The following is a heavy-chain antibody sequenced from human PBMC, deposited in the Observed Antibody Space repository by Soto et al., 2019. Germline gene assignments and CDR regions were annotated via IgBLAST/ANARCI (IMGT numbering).Heavy chain of an antibody. CDR2: ISWNSGST. Sequence: PGGSLRLSCAASGFTFDDYAMHWVRQAPGKGLEWVSGISWNSGSTGYADSVKGRFTISRDNAKNSLYLQMNSLRAEDTAFFYCAKESIAARGGGYYYYYMDVWGKGTTVTVSS. D-gene: IGHD6-6*01. V-gene: IGHV3-9*01. J-gene: IGHJ6*03. CDR1: GFTFDDYA. CDR3: AKESIAARGGGYYYYYMDV.